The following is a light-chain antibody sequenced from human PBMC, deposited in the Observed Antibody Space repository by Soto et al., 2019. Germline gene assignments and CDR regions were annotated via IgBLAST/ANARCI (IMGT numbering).Light chain of an antibody. J-gene: IGLJ1*01. CDR3: QVWDSSSGHYV. Sequence: SYELTQPPSVSVAPGQTARITCGGDNIGSKSVHWYQQKPRQAPVLVVYGDRDRPSGIPERFSGSNSGNTATLTISRVEAGDDADYYCQVWDSSSGHYVFGTGTKVTVL. CDR1: NIGSKS. V-gene: IGLV3-21*02. CDR2: GDR.